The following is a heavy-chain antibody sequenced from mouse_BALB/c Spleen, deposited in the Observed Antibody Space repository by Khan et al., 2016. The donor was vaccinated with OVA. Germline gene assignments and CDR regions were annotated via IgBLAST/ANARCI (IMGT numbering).Heavy chain of an antibody. V-gene: IGHV14-1*02. CDR3: ARSGYSAWFAY. J-gene: IGHJ3*01. CDR1: DFNIKDYY. Sequence: VQLQQPGAELVRPGALVKLSCKASDFNIKDYYMHWVKQRPEQGLEWIGWIDPENGETVYDPKFQGKAIMTADTSSNTAYLQRSSLTSEDTAVYYCARSGYSAWFAYWGQGTLVTVSA. CDR2: IDPENGET.